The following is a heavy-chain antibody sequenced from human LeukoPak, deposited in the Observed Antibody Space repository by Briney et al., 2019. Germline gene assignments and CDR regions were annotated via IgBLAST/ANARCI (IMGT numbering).Heavy chain of an antibody. V-gene: IGHV3-73*01. CDR1: GFTFSNAW. Sequence: GGSLRLSCAASGFTFSNAWMSWVRQAPGKGLEWVGRIRSKANSYATAYAASVKGRFTISRDDSKNTAYLQMNSLKTEDTAVYYCTRRGDYYYYMDVWGKGTTVTVSS. CDR3: TRRGDYYYYMDV. CDR2: IRSKANSYAT. J-gene: IGHJ6*03.